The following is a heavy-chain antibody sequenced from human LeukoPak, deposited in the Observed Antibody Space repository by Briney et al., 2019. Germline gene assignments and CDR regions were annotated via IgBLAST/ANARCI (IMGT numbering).Heavy chain of an antibody. V-gene: IGHV3-30*04. CDR1: GFTFSSYA. CDR2: ISYDGSSK. Sequence: PGGSLRLSCAASGFTFSSYAMHWVRQAPGKGLEWVAVISYDGSSKYYTDSVKGRFTISRDTSKNTLFLQMHSLRTEDTAVYYCARDSFDYSNGGPPYYYSYMDVWGTGTTVRVSS. J-gene: IGHJ6*03. CDR3: ARDSFDYSNGGPPYYYSYMDV. D-gene: IGHD5-12*01.